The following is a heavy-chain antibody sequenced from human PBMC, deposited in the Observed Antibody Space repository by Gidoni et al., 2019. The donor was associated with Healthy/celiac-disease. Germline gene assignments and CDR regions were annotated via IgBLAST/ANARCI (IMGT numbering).Heavy chain of an antibody. J-gene: IGHJ4*02. CDR3: AKDDLGGYGAIGY. CDR2: ISYDGSNK. D-gene: IGHD3-16*01. Sequence: QVQLVESGGGVVQPGRSLRLSCAASGFTFSSYGMHWVRQAPGKGLEWVAVISYDGSNKYYADSVKGRFTISRDKSKNTLYLQMNSLRAEDTAVYYCAKDDLGGYGAIGYWGQGTLVTVSS. V-gene: IGHV3-30*18. CDR1: GFTFSSYG.